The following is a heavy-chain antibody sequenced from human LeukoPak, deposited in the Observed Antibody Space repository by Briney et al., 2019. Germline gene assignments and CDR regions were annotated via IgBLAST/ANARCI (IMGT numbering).Heavy chain of an antibody. V-gene: IGHV4-4*07. D-gene: IGHD3-22*01. J-gene: IGHJ3*02. CDR3: AREPQYYYDSSGYYAVAFDI. CDR1: GGSISSYY. Sequence: SETLSLTCTVSGGSISSYYWSWIRQPAGKGLEWIGRIYTSGSTNYNPSLKSRVTMSVDTSKNQFSLKLSSVTAADTAVYYCAREPQYYYDSSGYYAVAFDIWGQGTMVTVSS. CDR2: IYTSGST.